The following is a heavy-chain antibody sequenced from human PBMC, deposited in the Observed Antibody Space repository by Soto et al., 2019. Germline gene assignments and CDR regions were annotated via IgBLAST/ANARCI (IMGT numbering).Heavy chain of an antibody. CDR2: ISGGAGST. CDR1: GITISSYA. J-gene: IGHJ4*02. CDR3: AMLGVGATGY. D-gene: IGHD1-26*01. V-gene: IGHV3-23*01. Sequence: EVQLLESGGGLVQPGASLRLSCAASGITISSYAMSWVRQAPGKGLEWVSTISGGAGSTYYGDSVKGRFTFSRDNSKNTLYLQMNNLTADDTAVYYCAMLGVGATGYWGQGALVTVSP.